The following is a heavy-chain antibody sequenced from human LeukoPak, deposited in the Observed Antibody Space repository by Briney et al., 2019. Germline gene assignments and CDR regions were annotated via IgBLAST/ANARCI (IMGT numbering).Heavy chain of an antibody. V-gene: IGHV4-59*01. CDR1: GGSISSYY. Sequence: SETLSLTCTVSGGSISSYYWSWIRQPPGKGLEWIGYIYYSGSTNYNPSLKSRLTISLDTSKNQFSLKLSSVTAADTAVYYCARDLGYSYLDYWGQGTLVTVSS. D-gene: IGHD5-18*01. J-gene: IGHJ4*02. CDR3: ARDLGYSYLDY. CDR2: IYYSGST.